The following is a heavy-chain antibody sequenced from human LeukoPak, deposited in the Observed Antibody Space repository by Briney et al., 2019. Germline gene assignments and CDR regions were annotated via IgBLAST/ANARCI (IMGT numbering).Heavy chain of an antibody. V-gene: IGHV1-18*01. D-gene: IGHD1-26*01. CDR3: ARDNSYVRYYYGMDV. CDR2: ISAYNGNT. J-gene: IGHJ6*02. Sequence: GASVKVSCKASGYTFTSYGISWVRQAPGQGREWMGWISAYNGNTNYAQKLQGRVTMTTDTSTSTAYMELRSLRSDDTAVYYCARDNSYVRYYYGMDVWGQGTTVTVSS. CDR1: GYTFTSYG.